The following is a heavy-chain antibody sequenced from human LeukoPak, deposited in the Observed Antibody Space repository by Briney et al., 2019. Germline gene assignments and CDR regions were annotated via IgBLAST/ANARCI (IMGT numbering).Heavy chain of an antibody. Sequence: GGSLRLSCAASGFTFSSYGIYWVRQAPCKGLEWVAFIRYDGSNKYYADSVKGRFTISRDSSKNTLYLQMNSLRAEDTAVYYCARGGGYSYGSFDYWGQGTLVTVSS. D-gene: IGHD5-18*01. J-gene: IGHJ4*02. CDR3: ARGGGYSYGSFDY. CDR1: GFTFSSYG. CDR2: IRYDGSNK. V-gene: IGHV3-30*02.